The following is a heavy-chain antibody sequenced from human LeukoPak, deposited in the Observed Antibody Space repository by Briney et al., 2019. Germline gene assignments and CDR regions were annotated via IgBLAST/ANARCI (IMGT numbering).Heavy chain of an antibody. CDR1: GYSISTGYY. Sequence: SETLSLTCTVSGYSISTGYYWDWIRQPPGKGLEWIGTFYHGGSTYYNPSLKSRVTISVDTSKNQFSLNLTSVTAADTAVYYCAGGYSYGSTYYYMDVWGKGTTVTISS. CDR2: FYHGGST. V-gene: IGHV4-38-2*02. J-gene: IGHJ6*03. CDR3: AGGYSYGSTYYYMDV. D-gene: IGHD5-18*01.